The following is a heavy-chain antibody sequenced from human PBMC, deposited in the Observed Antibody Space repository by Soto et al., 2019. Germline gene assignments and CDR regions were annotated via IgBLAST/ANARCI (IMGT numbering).Heavy chain of an antibody. CDR3: ARVRGHQLLGWFDP. V-gene: IGHV4-31*03. J-gene: IGHJ5*02. D-gene: IGHD2-2*01. CDR1: GGSISSGGYY. CDR2: IYHSGTT. Sequence: QVQLQESGPGLVKPSQTLSLTCTVSGGSISSGGYYWSWIRQHPGKGLEWIGYIYHSGTTYYNPSLEIRVPISVVTSKNQFSLKLTSVTAADTAVYYCARVRGHQLLGWFDPWGQGTLVTVSS.